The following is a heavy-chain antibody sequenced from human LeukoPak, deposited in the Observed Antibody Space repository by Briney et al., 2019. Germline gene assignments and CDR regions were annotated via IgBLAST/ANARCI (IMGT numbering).Heavy chain of an antibody. CDR1: GGTFSSYA. D-gene: IGHD4-11*01. CDR2: IILIFGTA. Sequence: ASVKVSCKASGGTFSSYAISWVRQAAGQGREWMGGIILIFGTANYAQKFQGRVTITTDEYTSTAYMELSSLRSEDTAVYYCASSAPTVTALDYYYYMDVWGKGTTVTVSS. CDR3: ASSAPTVTALDYYYYMDV. J-gene: IGHJ6*03. V-gene: IGHV1-69*05.